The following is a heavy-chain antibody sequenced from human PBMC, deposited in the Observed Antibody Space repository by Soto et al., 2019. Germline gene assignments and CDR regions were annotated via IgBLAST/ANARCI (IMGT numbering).Heavy chain of an antibody. CDR1: GYTFTSYG. J-gene: IGHJ5*02. V-gene: IGHV1-18*01. CDR2: INAGNGNT. Sequence: ASVKVSCKASGYTFTSYGISWVRQAPGQRLEWMGWINAGNGNTKYSQKFQGRVTMTRDTSTSTVYMELSSLRSEDTAVYYCARDAPLSSSCWDPWGQGTLVTVSS. D-gene: IGHD6-13*01. CDR3: ARDAPLSSSCWDP.